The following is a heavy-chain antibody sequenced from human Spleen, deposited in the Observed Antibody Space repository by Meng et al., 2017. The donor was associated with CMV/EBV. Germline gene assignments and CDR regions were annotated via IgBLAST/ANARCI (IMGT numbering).Heavy chain of an antibody. J-gene: IGHJ4*02. CDR3: ASQVPAAIGLDY. Sequence: GESLKISCAASGFTLSSYAMCWVRQAPGKGLEWVSIISVSGGSTNYADSVKGRFTISRDSSKNTLYLQMNSLRVEDTAVYYCASQVPAAIGLDYWGQGTLVTVSS. CDR2: ISVSGGST. V-gene: IGHV3-23*01. D-gene: IGHD2-2*02. CDR1: GFTLSSYA.